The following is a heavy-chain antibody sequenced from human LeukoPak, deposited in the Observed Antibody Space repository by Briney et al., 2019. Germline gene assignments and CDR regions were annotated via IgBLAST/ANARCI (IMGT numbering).Heavy chain of an antibody. CDR1: GYTFTGYY. CDR2: INPNSGGT. J-gene: IGHJ1*01. D-gene: IGHD3-10*01. CDR3: ARARITMVRGVITTGFQH. Sequence: GASVKVSCKASGYTFTGYYMHWVRQAPGQGLEWMGWINPNSGGTNYVQKFQGRVTMTRDTSISTAYMELSRLRSDDTAVYYCARARITMVRGVITTGFQHWGQGTLVTVSS. V-gene: IGHV1-2*02.